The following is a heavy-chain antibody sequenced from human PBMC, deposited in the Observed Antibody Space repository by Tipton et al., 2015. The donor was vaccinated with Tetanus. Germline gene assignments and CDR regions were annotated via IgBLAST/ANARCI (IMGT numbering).Heavy chain of an antibody. CDR1: GFTFSSYA. J-gene: IGHJ4*02. Sequence: SLRLSCAASGFTFSSYAMSWVRQAPGKGLEWVSAISGSGGSTYYADSVKGRFTISRDNSKNTLYLQMNSLRAEDTAVYYCAKSGLNYDILTGYYNDFDYWGQGTLVTVSS. V-gene: IGHV3-23*01. CDR2: ISGSGGST. CDR3: AKSGLNYDILTGYYNDFDY. D-gene: IGHD3-9*01.